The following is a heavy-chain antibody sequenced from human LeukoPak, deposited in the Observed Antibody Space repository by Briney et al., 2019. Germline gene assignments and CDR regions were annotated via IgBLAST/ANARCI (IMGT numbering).Heavy chain of an antibody. V-gene: IGHV3-74*01. D-gene: IGHD3-10*01. CDR1: GFTFNSHW. CDR3: ARGHVPGSDRHWDY. J-gene: IGHJ4*02. CDR2: IRSDESEI. Sequence: QPGGSLRLSCAASGFTFNSHWMHWVRQVPGKGLVWVSRIRSDESEINYADFVRGQFTISIDNAKNTLYLQMNSLRAEDTAVYFCARGHVPGSDRHWDYWGQGTLVTVSA.